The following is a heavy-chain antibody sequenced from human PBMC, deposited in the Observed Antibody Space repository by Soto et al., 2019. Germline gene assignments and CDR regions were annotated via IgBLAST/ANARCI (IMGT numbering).Heavy chain of an antibody. CDR3: AKDLYDSSGYYYGAGSVDY. CDR2: ISGSGGST. Sequence: GGSLRLSCAASGFTFSSYAMSWVRQAPGKGLEWVSAISGSGGSTYYADSVKGRFTISRDNSKNTLYLQMNSLRAEDTAVYYCAKDLYDSSGYYYGAGSVDYWGQGTLVTVSS. D-gene: IGHD3-22*01. J-gene: IGHJ4*02. V-gene: IGHV3-23*01. CDR1: GFTFSSYA.